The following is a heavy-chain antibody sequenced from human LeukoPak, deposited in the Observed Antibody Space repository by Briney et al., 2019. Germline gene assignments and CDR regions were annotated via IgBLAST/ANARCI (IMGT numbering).Heavy chain of an antibody. CDR2: IIPIFGTA. V-gene: IGHV1-69*13. J-gene: IGHJ4*02. CDR3: ARGGVVPAVRGYFDY. CDR1: GNTFIGYW. Sequence: GASVKASCKASGNTFIGYWIHWVRQTPGQGLEWMGGIIPIFGTANYAQKFQGRVTITADESTSTAYMELSSLRSEDTAVYYCARGGVVPAVRGYFDYWGQGTLVTVSS. D-gene: IGHD2-2*01.